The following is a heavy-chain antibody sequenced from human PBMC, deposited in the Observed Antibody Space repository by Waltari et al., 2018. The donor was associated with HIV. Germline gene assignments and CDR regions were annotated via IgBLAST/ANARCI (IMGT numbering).Heavy chain of an antibody. CDR2: IIPMSKTA. V-gene: IGHV1-69*08. Sequence: QLVQSGAEVRKPGSSVRVSCKASGGEFNSYSINWVRQVNGQGREWLGRIIPMSKTANNAQKFQGRVTITADKSTSTAYMELSSLKSDDTGVYYCASARETMGVDFESWGQGSLVTVSS. CDR1: GGEFNSYS. D-gene: IGHD3-10*01. J-gene: IGHJ4*02. CDR3: ASARETMGVDFES.